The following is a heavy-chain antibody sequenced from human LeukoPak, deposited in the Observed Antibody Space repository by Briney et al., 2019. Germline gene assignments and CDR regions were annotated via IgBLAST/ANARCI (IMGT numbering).Heavy chain of an antibody. V-gene: IGHV3-66*01. CDR3: ARAAAGSGWYPFDY. J-gene: IGHJ4*02. D-gene: IGHD6-19*01. CDR1: GFTVSSNY. Sequence: GGSLRLSCAASGFTVSSNYMSWVRQAPGKGLGWVSVIYSGGSTYYADSVKGRFTISRDNSKNTLYLQMNSLRAEDTAVYYCARAAAGSGWYPFDYWGQGTLVTVSS. CDR2: IYSGGST.